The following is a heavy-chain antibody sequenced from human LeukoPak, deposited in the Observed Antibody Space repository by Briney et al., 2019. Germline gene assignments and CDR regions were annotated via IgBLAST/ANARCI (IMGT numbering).Heavy chain of an antibody. D-gene: IGHD2-15*01. V-gene: IGHV4-38-2*01. CDR1: GFSISSGYF. CDR2: VYHSGTT. CDR3: ARLAVVEPPASRSNYFDY. J-gene: IGHJ4*02. Sequence: KTSETLSLTCAVSGFSISSGYFWAWVRRPPGKGPEWSGWVYHSGTTYYSPSLKSRVAISVDTSKNQYSLKFTSVTAADTAMYYCARLAVVEPPASRSNYFDYWGQGTLVSVSS.